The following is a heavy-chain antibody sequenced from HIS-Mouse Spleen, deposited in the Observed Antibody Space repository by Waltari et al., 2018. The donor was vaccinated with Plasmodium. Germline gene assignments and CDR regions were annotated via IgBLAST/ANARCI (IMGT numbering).Heavy chain of an antibody. D-gene: IGHD7-27*01. CDR2: INPNSGGT. Sequence: QVQLVQSGAEVKKPGASVKVSCKASGYTFTGYFMHWVRQAPGQGLEWMGWINPNSGGTNDAQRFQGRVTMTRDTSISTAYMELSRLRSDDTAVYYCARDPKQLGSALDIWGQGTMVTVSS. CDR1: GYTFTGYF. J-gene: IGHJ3*02. V-gene: IGHV1-2*02. CDR3: ARDPKQLGSALDI.